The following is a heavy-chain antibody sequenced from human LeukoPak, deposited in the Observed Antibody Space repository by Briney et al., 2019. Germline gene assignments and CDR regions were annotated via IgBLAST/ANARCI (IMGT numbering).Heavy chain of an antibody. J-gene: IGHJ4*02. CDR1: GGSISSSSYY. CDR2: IYYSGST. CDR3: ARRRYCGGDCYTLDY. Sequence: SETLSLTCTVSGGSISSSSYYWGWIRQPPGKGLEWIGSIYYSGSTNYNPSLKSRVTISIDTSKNQFSLKLSSVTAADTAVYYCARRRYCGGDCYTLDYWGQGTLVTVSS. V-gene: IGHV4-39*07. D-gene: IGHD2-21*02.